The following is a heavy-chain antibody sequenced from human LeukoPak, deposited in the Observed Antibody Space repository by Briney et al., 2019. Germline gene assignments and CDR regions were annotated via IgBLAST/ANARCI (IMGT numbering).Heavy chain of an antibody. CDR3: AKDIVAAGLFFDY. CDR1: GFSFSDYY. J-gene: IGHJ4*02. Sequence: GGSLRLSCEASGFSFSDYYMSWIRQAPGKGLEWVAYIESYGTPMFYADSVQGRFTISRDDAKNSLFLQMNSLRAEDTAVYYCAKDIVAAGLFFDYWGQGILVTVSS. V-gene: IGHV3-11*01. D-gene: IGHD6-13*01. CDR2: IESYGTPM.